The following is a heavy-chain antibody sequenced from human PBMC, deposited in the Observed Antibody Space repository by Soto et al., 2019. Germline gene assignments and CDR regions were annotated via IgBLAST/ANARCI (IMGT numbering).Heavy chain of an antibody. J-gene: IGHJ4*02. Sequence: GGSLRLSCAASGFTFTSHWMHWVRQAPGKGLVWVSRINTDGSATNCADSVKGRFTISRDNANNTLYLQMNSLRAEDTAVYYCAREFSRALDDWGQGTLVTVSS. CDR3: AREFSRALDD. CDR1: GFTFTSHW. CDR2: INTDGSAT. V-gene: IGHV3-74*01.